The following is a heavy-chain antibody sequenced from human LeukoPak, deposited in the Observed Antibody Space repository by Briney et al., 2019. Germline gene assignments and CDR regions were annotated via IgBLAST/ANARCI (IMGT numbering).Heavy chain of an antibody. CDR1: GGSISSSGYY. CDR3: ARGAGWRHQPEDSNGWFDP. CDR2: INHSGST. J-gene: IGHJ5*02. D-gene: IGHD1-14*01. V-gene: IGHV4-39*07. Sequence: PSETLSLTCTVSGGSISSSGYYWSWIRQPPGKGLEWIGEINHSGSTNYNPSLKSRVTISVDTSKNQFSLKLSSVTAADTAVYYCARGAGWRHQPEDSNGWFDPWGQGTLVTVSS.